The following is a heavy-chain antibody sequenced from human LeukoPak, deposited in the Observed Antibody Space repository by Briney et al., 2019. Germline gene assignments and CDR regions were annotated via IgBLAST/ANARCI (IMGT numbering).Heavy chain of an antibody. CDR3: VEESPEYFQH. Sequence: ASVKVSCKASGYTFTSYYMHWVRQAPGQGLEWMGIINPSGGSTSYAQKFQGRVTMTRDTSTSTVYMEPSSLRSEDTAVYYCVEESPEYFQHWGQGTLVTVSS. D-gene: IGHD3-10*01. CDR2: INPSGGST. J-gene: IGHJ1*01. V-gene: IGHV1-46*01. CDR1: GYTFTSYY.